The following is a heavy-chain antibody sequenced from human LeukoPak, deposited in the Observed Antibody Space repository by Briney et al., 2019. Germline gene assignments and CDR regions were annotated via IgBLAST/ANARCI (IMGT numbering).Heavy chain of an antibody. CDR2: ISGSGGST. CDR3: ASNRYYDSSGFIDAFDI. CDR1: GFTFSSYA. D-gene: IGHD3-22*01. Sequence: GGSLRLSCAASGFTFSSYAMSWVRQAPGKGLEWVSAISGSGGSTYYADSVKGRFTISRDNSKNTLYLQMNSLRAEDTAVYYCASNRYYDSSGFIDAFDIWGQGTMVTVSS. V-gene: IGHV3-23*01. J-gene: IGHJ3*02.